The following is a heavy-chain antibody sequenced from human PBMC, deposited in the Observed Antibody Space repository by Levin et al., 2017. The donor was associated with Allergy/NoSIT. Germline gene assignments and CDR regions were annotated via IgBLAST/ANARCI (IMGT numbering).Heavy chain of an antibody. CDR1: GFTFSSYS. V-gene: IGHV3-21*01. D-gene: IGHD6-19*01. CDR2: ISSSSSYI. Sequence: GGSLRLSCAASGFTFSSYSMNWVRQAPGKGLEWVSSISSSSSYIYYADSVKGRFTISRDNAKNSLYLQMNSLRAEDTAVYYCARAPSSGWYPRDYYYYMDVWGKGTTVTVSS. CDR3: ARAPSSGWYPRDYYYYMDV. J-gene: IGHJ6*03.